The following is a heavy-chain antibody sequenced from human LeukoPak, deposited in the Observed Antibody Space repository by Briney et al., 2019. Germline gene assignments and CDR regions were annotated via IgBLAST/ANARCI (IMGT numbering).Heavy chain of an antibody. J-gene: IGHJ6*02. CDR2: ISSSSSTI. CDR1: GFTFSSYS. D-gene: IGHD6-13*01. CDR3: ARGLAAAGNYYGMDV. V-gene: IGHV3-48*01. Sequence: PGGSLRLSCAASGFTFSSYSMNWVRQAPGKGLEWVSYISSSSSTIYYADSVKGIFTISRDNAKNSLYLQMNSLRAEDTAVYYCARGLAAAGNYYGMDVWGQGTTVTVSS.